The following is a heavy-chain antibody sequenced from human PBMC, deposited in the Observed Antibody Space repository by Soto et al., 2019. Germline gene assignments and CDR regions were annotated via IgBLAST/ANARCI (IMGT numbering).Heavy chain of an antibody. CDR3: ASQVLRYFGY. V-gene: IGHV3-48*01. CDR1: GFTFSSYS. Sequence: EVQLVESGGGLVQPGGSLRLSCAASGFTFSSYSMNWVRQAPGKGLEWVSYISSSSSTIYYADSVKGRFTISRDNAKNSLYLQMNSLRAEDTAVYYCASQVLRYFGYWGQGTLVTVSS. D-gene: IGHD3-9*01. J-gene: IGHJ4*02. CDR2: ISSSSSTI.